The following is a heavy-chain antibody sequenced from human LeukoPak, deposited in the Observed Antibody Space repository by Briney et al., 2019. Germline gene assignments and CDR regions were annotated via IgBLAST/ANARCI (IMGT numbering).Heavy chain of an antibody. J-gene: IGHJ3*02. Sequence: GGSLRLSCAASGLTFSSYWMSWVRQAPGKGLEWVANIKQDGSEKHYVDSVKGRFTISRDNAKNSLYLQMNSLRAEDTAVYYCARDLSGSYFDAFDIWGQGTMVTVSS. CDR2: IKQDGSEK. D-gene: IGHD1-26*01. V-gene: IGHV3-7*01. CDR3: ARDLSGSYFDAFDI. CDR1: GLTFSSYW.